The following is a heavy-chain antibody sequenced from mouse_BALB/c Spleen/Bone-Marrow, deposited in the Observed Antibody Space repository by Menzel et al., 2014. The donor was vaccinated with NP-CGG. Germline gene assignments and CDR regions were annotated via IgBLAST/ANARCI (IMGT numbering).Heavy chain of an antibody. CDR1: GFTFSYYA. CDR2: ISSGGSYT. V-gene: IGHV5-9-4*01. D-gene: IGHD3-1*01. CDR3: ARDRGDY. J-gene: IGHJ4*01. Sequence: DVKLVESGGGLVKPGGSLKLSCAASGFTFSYYAMSWVRQSPEKRLEWVAEISSGGSYTYYPDTVTGRFTISRDNAKNTLYLEMGSLRSEDTAMYYCARDRGDYWGQGTSVTVSS.